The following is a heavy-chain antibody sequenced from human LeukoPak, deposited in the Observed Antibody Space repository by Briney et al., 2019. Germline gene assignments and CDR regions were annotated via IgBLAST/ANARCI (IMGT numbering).Heavy chain of an antibody. D-gene: IGHD3-10*01. J-gene: IGHJ4*02. Sequence: GGSLRLSCAAPGFTFSDYYMSWIRQAPGKGLEWVSYISSSGGTIYYADSVKGRFTISRDNAKNSLYLQMNSLRAEDTAVYYCARDIAVRGVAPAIDYWGQGTLVTVSS. CDR3: ARDIAVRGVAPAIDY. CDR2: ISSSGGTI. V-gene: IGHV3-11*01. CDR1: GFTFSDYY.